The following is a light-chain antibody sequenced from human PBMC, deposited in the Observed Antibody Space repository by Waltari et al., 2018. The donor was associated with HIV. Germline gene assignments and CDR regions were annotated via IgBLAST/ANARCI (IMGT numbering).Light chain of an antibody. V-gene: IGLV2-14*03. CDR2: DVS. J-gene: IGLJ3*02. CDR1: SSDVGGYNY. Sequence: QSALPQPASVSGSPGQSITLSCTRTSSDVGGYNYVSWYQRHPGKAPKLIIYDVSNRPSGVSNRFSGSKSGNRASLTISGLQAEDEADYYCSSYTSSSTRVFGGGTTVTVL. CDR3: SSYTSSSTRV.